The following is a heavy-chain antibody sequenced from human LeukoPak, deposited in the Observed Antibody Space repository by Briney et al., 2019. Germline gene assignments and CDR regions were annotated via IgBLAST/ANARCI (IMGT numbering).Heavy chain of an antibody. Sequence: SETLSLTCTVSGGSISSYYWSWIRQPAGKGLEWIGRIYTSGSTNYNPSLKSRVTMSVDTSKNQFSLKLSSVTAADTAVYYCAKAGRWCSSTSCPYPDWGQGTLVTVSS. D-gene: IGHD2-2*01. CDR2: IYTSGST. J-gene: IGHJ4*02. CDR3: AKAGRWCSSTSCPYPD. V-gene: IGHV4-4*07. CDR1: GGSISSYY.